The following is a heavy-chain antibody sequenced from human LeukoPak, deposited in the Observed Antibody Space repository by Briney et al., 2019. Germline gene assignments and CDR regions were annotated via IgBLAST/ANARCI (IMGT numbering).Heavy chain of an antibody. CDR3: ARVPVGYHDAFDI. V-gene: IGHV1-8*01. CDR1: GYTFTSYD. Sequence: SVKVSCKASGYTFTSYDINWVRQATGQGLEWMGWMNPNSGNTGYAQKFQGRVTMTRNTSIGTAYMELSSLRSEDTAVYYCARVPVGYHDAFDIWGQGTMVTVSS. D-gene: IGHD1-26*01. J-gene: IGHJ3*02. CDR2: MNPNSGNT.